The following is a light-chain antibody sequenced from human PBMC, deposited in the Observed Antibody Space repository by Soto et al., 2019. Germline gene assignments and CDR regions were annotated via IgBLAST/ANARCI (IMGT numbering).Light chain of an antibody. V-gene: IGKV3-15*01. CDR1: QSVSSN. CDR3: QQYNNWPST. Sequence: EIVMTQSPATLSVSPGERASLSCRASQSVSSNLAWHQQKPGQAPRILMYDASTRATGIPARFSGSGSGTEFTLTISNLQSEDFVVYYCQQYNNWPSTFGQGTKVDIK. CDR2: DAS. J-gene: IGKJ1*01.